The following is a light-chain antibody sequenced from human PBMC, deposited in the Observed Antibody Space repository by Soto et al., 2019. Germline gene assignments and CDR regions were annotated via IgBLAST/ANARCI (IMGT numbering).Light chain of an antibody. Sequence: QSVLTQPPSASGTPGQSVTISCSGDSSNIGNNHVYWYQQLPGTAPKLLMFRNNQRTSGVPDRFSGSKSGTSASLTISGLRSDDAAHYFCAAWEDSLSGPVFGGGTQLTVL. J-gene: IGLJ7*01. CDR1: SSNIGNNH. V-gene: IGLV1-47*01. CDR3: AAWEDSLSGPV. CDR2: RNN.